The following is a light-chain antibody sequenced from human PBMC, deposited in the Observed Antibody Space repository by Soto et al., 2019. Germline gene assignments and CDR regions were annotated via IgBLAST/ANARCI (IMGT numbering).Light chain of an antibody. J-gene: IGKJ1*01. CDR1: QSISSW. Sequence: DIQMTQSPSTLSASVGDRVTITCRAXQSISSWLAWYQQKPGKAPKLLIYDASSLESGVPSRFSGSGSGTEFTLTISSLQPDDFATYYCQQYNSYPWTFGQGTKVEIK. CDR2: DAS. CDR3: QQYNSYPWT. V-gene: IGKV1-5*01.